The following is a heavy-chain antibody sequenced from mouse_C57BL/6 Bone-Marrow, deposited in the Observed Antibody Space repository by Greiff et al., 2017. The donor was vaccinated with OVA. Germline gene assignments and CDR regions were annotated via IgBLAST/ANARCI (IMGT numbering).Heavy chain of an antibody. CDR3: ARSLGNYGSSHFDY. Sequence: EVQGVESGGGLVKPGGSLKLSCAASGFTFSDYGMHWVRQAPEKGLEWVAYISSGSSTIYYADTVKGRFTISRDNAKNTLFLQMTSLRSEDTAMYYCARSLGNYGSSHFDYWGQGTTLTVSS. J-gene: IGHJ2*01. CDR1: GFTFSDYG. CDR2: ISSGSSTI. V-gene: IGHV5-17*01. D-gene: IGHD1-1*01.